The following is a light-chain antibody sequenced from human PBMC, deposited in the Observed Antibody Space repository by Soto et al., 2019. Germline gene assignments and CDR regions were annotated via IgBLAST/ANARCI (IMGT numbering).Light chain of an antibody. CDR2: GAS. V-gene: IGKV3-15*01. J-gene: IGKJ4*01. Sequence: EIVMTQSPATLSVSPGERATLSCRASQSVSTDLAWYQQKLGQAPRLLIYGASTRATGIPARFSGSGSGTEFTLTISSLQSEDFAVYYCQQYYSWPPLTFGGVTKVEI. CDR3: QQYYSWPPLT. CDR1: QSVSTD.